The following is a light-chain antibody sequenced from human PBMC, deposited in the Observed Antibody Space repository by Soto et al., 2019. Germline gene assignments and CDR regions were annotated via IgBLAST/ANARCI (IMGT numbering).Light chain of an antibody. V-gene: IGKV1-27*01. CDR3: QKYNIAPWT. CDR1: QGISHY. J-gene: IGKJ1*01. Sequence: DIQMTQSPSSLSASVGDRVTITCRASQGISHYLAWYRQKPGKVPRLLIFGASTLRSGVTSRFSGSGSGTDFTLTISSLQPEDVATYYCQKYNIAPWTFGQGTKVEIK. CDR2: GAS.